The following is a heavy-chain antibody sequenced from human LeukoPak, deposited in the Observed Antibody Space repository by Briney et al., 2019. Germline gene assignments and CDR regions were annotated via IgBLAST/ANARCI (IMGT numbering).Heavy chain of an antibody. CDR3: AGSRGVTKGPLGM. D-gene: IGHD4-17*01. J-gene: IGHJ4*02. V-gene: IGHV4-39*07. Sequence: PSETLSLTCTVSGGSISSSSCYWGWIGQPPGKGLEWIGSIYYSGSTYYNPSLKSRVTISVDTSKNQFSLKLSSVTAADTAVYYCAGSRGVTKGPLGMWGQGTLVTVSS. CDR2: IYYSGST. CDR1: GGSISSSSCY.